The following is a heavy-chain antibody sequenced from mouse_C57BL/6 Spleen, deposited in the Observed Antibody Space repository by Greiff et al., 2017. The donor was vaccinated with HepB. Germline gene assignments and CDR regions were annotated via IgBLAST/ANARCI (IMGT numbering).Heavy chain of an antibody. Sequence: EVQLVESEGGLVQPGSSMKLSCTASGFTFSDYYMAWVRQVPEKGLEWVANINYDGSSTYYLDSLKSRFIISRDNAKNIRYLQMSSLKSEDTATYYCARDFGFWYYFDYWGQGTTLTVSS. D-gene: IGHD1-2*01. CDR1: GFTFSDYY. CDR2: INYDGSST. J-gene: IGHJ2*01. CDR3: ARDFGFWYYFDY. V-gene: IGHV5-16*01.